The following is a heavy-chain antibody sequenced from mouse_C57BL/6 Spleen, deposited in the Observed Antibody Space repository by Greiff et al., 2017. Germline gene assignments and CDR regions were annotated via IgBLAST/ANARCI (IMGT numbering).Heavy chain of an antibody. CDR3: ARGVPPSMDY. Sequence: EVMLVESGGGLVKPGGSLKLSCAASGFTFSDYGMHWVRQAPEKGLEWVAYISSGSSTIYYADTVKGRFTISRDNAKNTLFLQMTRLRSEDTAMYYCARGVPPSMDYWGQGSSVTVSS. V-gene: IGHV5-17*01. CDR1: GFTFSDYG. CDR2: ISSGSSTI. J-gene: IGHJ4*01.